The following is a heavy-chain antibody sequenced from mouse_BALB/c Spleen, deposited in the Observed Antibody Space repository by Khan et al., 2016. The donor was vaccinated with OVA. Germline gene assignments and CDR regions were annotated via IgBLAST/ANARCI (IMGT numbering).Heavy chain of an antibody. J-gene: IGHJ3*01. CDR2: ISSGGSYT. D-gene: IGHD1-1*01. CDR3: RGIAYYYNSEGFAY. CDR1: GFTFSTYG. Sequence: EVQLLETGGDLVKPGGSLKLSCAASGFTFSTYGMSWVRQTPDKRLEWVAAISSGGSYTYYPDSVKGRFTIFRDNAKNTLNLQMSTLKFEDTAMYYCRGIAYYYNSEGFAYWGQGTLVTVSA. V-gene: IGHV5-6*01.